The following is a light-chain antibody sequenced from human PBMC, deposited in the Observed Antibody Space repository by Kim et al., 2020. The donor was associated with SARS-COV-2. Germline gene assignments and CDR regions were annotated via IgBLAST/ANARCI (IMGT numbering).Light chain of an antibody. J-gene: IGLJ2*01. CDR3: QVWDNSRDHVV. V-gene: IGLV3-21*04. CDR2: NDR. CDR1: NIRTYS. Sequence: SYELTQPPSVSVAPGRTARITCGGNNIRTYSVHWYQRKPGQAPVLVISNDRARPSGIPERFSASNSGNTATLTITRVEAGDEADYYCQVWDNSRDHVVFGGGTQLTVL.